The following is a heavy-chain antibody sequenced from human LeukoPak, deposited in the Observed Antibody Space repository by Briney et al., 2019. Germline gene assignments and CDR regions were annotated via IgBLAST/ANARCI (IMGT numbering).Heavy chain of an antibody. Sequence: GGSLRLSCAASGFKFDDYGMSWVRQAPGKGLEWVCDINWNGAWTGYADSVKGRFTISRDNAKNSLYLQMKSLRAEDTALYYCAGYYYDSSRGFDLWGQGTLVTVSA. CDR2: INWNGAWT. D-gene: IGHD3-22*01. CDR1: GFKFDDYG. J-gene: IGHJ5*02. V-gene: IGHV3-20*04. CDR3: AGYYYDSSRGFDL.